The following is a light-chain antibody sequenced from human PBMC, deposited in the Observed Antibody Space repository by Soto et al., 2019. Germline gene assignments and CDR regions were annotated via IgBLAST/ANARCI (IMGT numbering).Light chain of an antibody. J-gene: IGKJ1*01. CDR3: HQYNNWPPWT. CDR1: QNILRT. CDR2: GAS. Sequence: VMTQSPVTLSVSPGETATLSCKASQNILRTLAWYQQKPGQPPRLLIYGASTRVTGIPARFSGNGSGTEFTLTISSLQSEDFAVYYCHQYNNWPPWTFGPGTKVEV. V-gene: IGKV3D-15*01.